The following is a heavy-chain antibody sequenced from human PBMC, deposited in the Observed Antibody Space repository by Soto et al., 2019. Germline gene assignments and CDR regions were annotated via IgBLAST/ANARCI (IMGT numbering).Heavy chain of an antibody. CDR1: GFSFSFYG. D-gene: IGHD3-3*01. CDR3: ARDDTAQRFMEKSYYNCYSGMND. J-gene: IGHJ6*02. CDR2: IWYDGTSK. V-gene: IGHV3-33*01. Sequence: QMQLVESGGGVVQPGGSLRLSCVSSGFSFSFYGMHWVRQAPGKGLEWVAFIWYDGTSKFYADSVKGRFTISRDNSKTALFMEMHSLRAEDTGVYYCARDDTAQRFMEKSYYNCYSGMNDWGQGTLVLVSS.